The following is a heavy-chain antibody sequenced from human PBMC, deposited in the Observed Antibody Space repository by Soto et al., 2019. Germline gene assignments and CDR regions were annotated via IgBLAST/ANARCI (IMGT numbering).Heavy chain of an antibody. CDR2: IIPIFTTT. CDR3: AREVAADGTFREDVFDM. Sequence: QVHLVQSGAEVKKPGSSVKVSCKAPGGTFSNHAINWVRQAPGQGREWMGRIIPIFTTTNYAQKFQGRVSTTADASTTSAYMELSSLKHDDTAVYYCAREVAADGTFREDVFDMWGQRTLVTVSS. V-gene: IGHV1-69*12. D-gene: IGHD6-13*01. CDR1: GGTFSNHA. J-gene: IGHJ3*02.